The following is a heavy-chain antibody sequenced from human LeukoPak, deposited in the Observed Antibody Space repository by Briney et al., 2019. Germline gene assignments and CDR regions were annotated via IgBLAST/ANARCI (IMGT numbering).Heavy chain of an antibody. Sequence: ASETLSLTCTVSGYSISSGYYWGWIRQPPGKGLEWIGSIYHSGSTYYNPSLKSRVTISVDTSKNQFSLKLSSVTAADTAVYYCARDSGSYPFDYWGQGTLVTVSS. CDR3: ARDSGSYPFDY. CDR2: IYHSGST. J-gene: IGHJ4*02. V-gene: IGHV4-38-2*02. D-gene: IGHD1-26*01. CDR1: GYSISSGYY.